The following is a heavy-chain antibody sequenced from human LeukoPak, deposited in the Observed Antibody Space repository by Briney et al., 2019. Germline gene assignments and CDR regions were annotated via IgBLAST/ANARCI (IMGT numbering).Heavy chain of an antibody. Sequence: PGGSLRLSCAASRFTFSSYAMSWVRQAPGKGLEWVSAISGSGGSTYYAGSVKGRFTISRDNSKNTLYLQMNSLRAEGTAVYYCAKDRRRIAVAGISPFDYWGQGTLVTVSS. CDR3: AKDRRRIAVAGISPFDY. CDR1: RFTFSSYA. V-gene: IGHV3-23*01. D-gene: IGHD6-19*01. J-gene: IGHJ4*02. CDR2: ISGSGGST.